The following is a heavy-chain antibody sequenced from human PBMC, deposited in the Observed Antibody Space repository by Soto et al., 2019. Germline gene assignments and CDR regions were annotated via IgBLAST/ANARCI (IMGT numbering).Heavy chain of an antibody. Sequence: GESLKISCKGSGYYFSSYWIAWVRQLPGKGLEWMGIIYPRDSDTRYSPSFQGQVTISADKSITTAYLQWSSLKASDTAMYYCARGGICSSSSCLFDYWGQGTLVTVSS. D-gene: IGHD2-15*01. CDR3: ARGGICSSSSCLFDY. CDR1: GYYFSSYW. V-gene: IGHV5-51*01. CDR2: IYPRDSDT. J-gene: IGHJ4*02.